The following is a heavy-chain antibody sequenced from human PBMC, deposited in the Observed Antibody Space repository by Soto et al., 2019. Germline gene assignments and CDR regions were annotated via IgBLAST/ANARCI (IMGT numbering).Heavy chain of an antibody. CDR2: ISAYNGNT. CDR1: GYTFTSYG. Sequence: QVQLVQSGAEVKKPGASVKVSCKASGYTFTSYGISWVRQAPGQGLEWMGWISAYNGNTDYAQKLEGRVTMTTDTSTSTAYMELRSLRSDDTAVYYCARDPPTVTKGGGWFDPWGQGTLVTVSS. V-gene: IGHV1-18*01. CDR3: ARDPPTVTKGGGWFDP. J-gene: IGHJ5*02. D-gene: IGHD4-17*01.